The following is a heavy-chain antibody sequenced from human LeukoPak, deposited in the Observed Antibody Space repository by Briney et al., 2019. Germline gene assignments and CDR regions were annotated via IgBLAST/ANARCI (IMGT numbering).Heavy chain of an antibody. CDR2: ISSSSSTI. CDR1: GFTFSSYS. Sequence: GGSLRLSCAASGFTFSSYSMNWVRQAPGKGLEWVSYISSSSSTIYYADSVKGRFTISRDNAKNSLYLQMNSLRAEDTAVYYCARDDGSSTDSPYYFDYWGQGTLVTVSS. V-gene: IGHV3-48*01. CDR3: ARDDGSSTDSPYYFDY. J-gene: IGHJ4*02. D-gene: IGHD6-6*01.